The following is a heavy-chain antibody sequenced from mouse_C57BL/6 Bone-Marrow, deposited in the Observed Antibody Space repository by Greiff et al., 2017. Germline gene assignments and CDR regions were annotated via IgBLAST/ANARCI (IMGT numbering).Heavy chain of an antibody. V-gene: IGHV1-55*01. CDR2: IYPGSGST. D-gene: IGHD1-1*01. Sequence: QVQLQQPGAELVKPGASVKMSCKASGYTFTSYWITWVKQRPGQGLEWIGDIYPGSGSTNYNEKFKSKATLTVDTSSSTAYMQLSSLTSEDSAVXYCARERGGSSYFDYWGQGTTLTVSS. CDR3: ARERGGSSYFDY. J-gene: IGHJ2*01. CDR1: GYTFTSYW.